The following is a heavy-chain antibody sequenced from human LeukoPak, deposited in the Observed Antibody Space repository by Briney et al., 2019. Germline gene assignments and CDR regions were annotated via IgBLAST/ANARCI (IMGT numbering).Heavy chain of an antibody. CDR1: GFTVSSKY. CDR2: IYSCGTT. J-gene: IGHJ6*03. Sequence: GGSLRLSCAASGFTVSSKYMSWVRQAPGKGLEWVSVIYSCGTTYYADSVKGRFIISRDNSKNTLYLLMNSLRAEDTAVYYCAKPHDPRYCSGGSCSRHYFYYMDVWGKGTTVTVSS. CDR3: AKPHDPRYCSGGSCSRHYFYYMDV. D-gene: IGHD2-15*01. V-gene: IGHV3-66*04.